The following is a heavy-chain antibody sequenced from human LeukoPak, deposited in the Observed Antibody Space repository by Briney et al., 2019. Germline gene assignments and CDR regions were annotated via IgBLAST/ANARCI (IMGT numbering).Heavy chain of an antibody. CDR3: AREREMATMGFDY. CDR2: ISAYNGNT. CDR1: GYTFTGYG. V-gene: IGHV1-18*01. Sequence: VASVTVSCKASGYTFTGYGISWVRQAPGQGLEWMGWISAYNGNTNYAQKLQGRVTMTTDTSTSTAYMELRSLRSDDTAVYYCAREREMATMGFDYWGQGTLVTVSS. J-gene: IGHJ4*02. D-gene: IGHD5-24*01.